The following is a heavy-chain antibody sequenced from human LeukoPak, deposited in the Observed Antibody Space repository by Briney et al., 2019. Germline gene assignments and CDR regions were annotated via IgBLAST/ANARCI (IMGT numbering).Heavy chain of an antibody. CDR2: IYSSGHT. D-gene: IGHD1-26*01. Sequence: SGTLSLTCTVSSDSISTSTYYWGWIRQPPGKGLEWVGSIYSSGHTYYSPPLQNRVTISVDTSKNQFSLKLSSVTAADTAIYYCARHRSPGVGATEYWGQGTLVTVSS. V-gene: IGHV4-39*01. CDR3: ARHRSPGVGATEY. CDR1: SDSISTSTYY. J-gene: IGHJ4*02.